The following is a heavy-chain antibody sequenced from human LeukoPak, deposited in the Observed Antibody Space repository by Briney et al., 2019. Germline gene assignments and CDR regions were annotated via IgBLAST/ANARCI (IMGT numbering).Heavy chain of an antibody. Sequence: PGGSLRLSCAASGFTFSRYWMTWVRQAPGKGPEWVANIKQDGSEEYYADSVKGRFTISRDNAKKSLCLQMNSLRAEDTALYYCARGPGDFDASDIWGQGTMVTVSS. CDR2: IKQDGSEE. CDR3: ARGPGDFDASDI. V-gene: IGHV3-7*01. CDR1: GFTFSRYW. J-gene: IGHJ3*02. D-gene: IGHD1-14*01.